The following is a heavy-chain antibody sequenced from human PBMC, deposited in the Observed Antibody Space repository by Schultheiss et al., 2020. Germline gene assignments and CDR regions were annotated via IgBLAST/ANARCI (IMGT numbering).Heavy chain of an antibody. CDR3: ARRTYGSPFDL. CDR2: IYYSGST. J-gene: IGHJ2*01. D-gene: IGHD3-10*01. V-gene: IGHV4-61*05. Sequence: SETLSLTCTVSGGSISSSRYYWGWIRQPPGKGLEWIGYIYYSGSTNSNPSLKSRVTISVDTSKNQFSLKLSSVTAADTAVYYCARRTYGSPFDLWGRGTLVTVSS. CDR1: GGSISSSRYY.